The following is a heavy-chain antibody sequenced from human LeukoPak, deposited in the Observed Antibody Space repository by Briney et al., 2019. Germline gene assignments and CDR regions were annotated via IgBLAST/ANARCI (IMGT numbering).Heavy chain of an antibody. V-gene: IGHV4-61*02. D-gene: IGHD3-22*01. CDR1: GGSISSGSYY. CDR3: ARDRVYYYDSSGIEYFQH. Sequence: PSQTLSLTCTVSGGSISSGSYYWSWLRQPAGKGLEWIGRIYTSGSTNYNPSLKSRVTISVDTSKNQFSLKLSSVTAADTAVYYCARDRVYYYDSSGIEYFQHWGQGTLDTVSS. CDR2: IYTSGST. J-gene: IGHJ1*01.